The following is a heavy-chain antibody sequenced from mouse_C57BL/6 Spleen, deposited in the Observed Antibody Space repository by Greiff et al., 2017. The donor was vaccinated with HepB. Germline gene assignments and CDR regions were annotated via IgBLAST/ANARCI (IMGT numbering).Heavy chain of an antibody. CDR1: GYTFTSYW. CDR3: ARDYGSSYAMDY. D-gene: IGHD1-1*01. Sequence: QVQLQQPGAELVKPGASVKLSCKASGYTFTSYWMQWVKQRPGQGLEWIGEIEPSDSYTNYNQKFKGKATLTVDTSSSTAYMQLSSLTSEDSAVYYCARDYGSSYAMDYWGQGTSVTVSS. CDR2: IEPSDSYT. J-gene: IGHJ4*01. V-gene: IGHV1-50*01.